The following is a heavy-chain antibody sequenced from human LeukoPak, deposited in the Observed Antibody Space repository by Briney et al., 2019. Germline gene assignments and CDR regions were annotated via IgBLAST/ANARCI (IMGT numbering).Heavy chain of an antibody. Sequence: KPSETLSLTCAVYGGSFSGYYWSWIRQPPGKGLEWIGEINHSGSTNYNPSLKSRVTISVDTSKNQFSLKLSSVTAADTSVYYCPRDPYDFWSGYSIGWFDPWGQGTLVTVSS. D-gene: IGHD3-3*01. V-gene: IGHV4-34*01. CDR2: INHSGST. CDR1: GGSFSGYY. J-gene: IGHJ5*02. CDR3: PRDPYDFWSGYSIGWFDP.